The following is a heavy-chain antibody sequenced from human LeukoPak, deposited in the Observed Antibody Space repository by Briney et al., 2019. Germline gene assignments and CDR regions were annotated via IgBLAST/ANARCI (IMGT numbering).Heavy chain of an antibody. CDR1: GFTFSNHI. V-gene: IGHV3-7*01. CDR2: MRQDGSDK. CDR3: AKGAANLIR. D-gene: IGHD2-15*01. Sequence: SGGSLRLSCAASGFTFSNHIISWVRQAPGKGLEWVANMRQDGSDKYYVDFVRGRFTISRDNAEDSLYLQMNSLRAEDTAVYYCAKGAANLIRWGQGTLVTVSS. J-gene: IGHJ4*02.